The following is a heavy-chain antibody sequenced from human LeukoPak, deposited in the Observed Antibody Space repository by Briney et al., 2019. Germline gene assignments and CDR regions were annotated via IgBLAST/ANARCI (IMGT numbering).Heavy chain of an antibody. CDR2: IYYSGST. CDR3: ARDREYTTVTTGVRYYYYYMDV. Sequence: SETLSLTCTVSGGSISSYYWSWIRQPPGKGLEWIGYIYYSGSTNYNPSLKSRVTISVDTSKNQFSLKLSSVTAADTAVYYCARDREYTTVTTGVRYYYYYMDVWGKGTTVTISS. J-gene: IGHJ6*03. CDR1: GGSISSYY. D-gene: IGHD4-17*01. V-gene: IGHV4-59*01.